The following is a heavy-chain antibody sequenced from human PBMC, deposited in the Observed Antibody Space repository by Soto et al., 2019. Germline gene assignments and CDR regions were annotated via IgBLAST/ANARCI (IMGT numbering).Heavy chain of an antibody. CDR1: GYTFTSYG. V-gene: IGHV1-18*01. Sequence: GALVKVSCKASGYTFTSYGLRWVRPAPGQGLEWMGWISAYNGNTNYAQKLQGRVTMTTDTSTSTAYMELRSLRADDTAVYYCARDAGDSFCSVFDYWGQQTLVTVAS. J-gene: IGHJ4*02. CDR2: ISAYNGNT. D-gene: IGHD5-18*01. CDR3: ARDAGDSFCSVFDY.